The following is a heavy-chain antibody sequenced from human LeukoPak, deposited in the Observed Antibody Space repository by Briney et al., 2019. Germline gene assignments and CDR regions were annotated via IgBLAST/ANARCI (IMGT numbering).Heavy chain of an antibody. Sequence: PRGSLRLSCAASGFTFNSYWVVWFRQAPGKGLVWVSWISPDGSGTLQTDSVKGRFAISRDYARNTLYLQMNSLGVEDTAMYYCARYEQRPGVTASDPWSQGTLVTVSS. CDR3: ARYEQRPGVTASDP. V-gene: IGHV3-74*01. J-gene: IGHJ5*02. CDR1: GFTFNSYW. D-gene: IGHD2-21*02. CDR2: ISPDGSGT.